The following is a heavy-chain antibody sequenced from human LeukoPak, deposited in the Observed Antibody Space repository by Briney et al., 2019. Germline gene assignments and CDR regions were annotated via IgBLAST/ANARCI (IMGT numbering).Heavy chain of an antibody. D-gene: IGHD3-10*01. V-gene: IGHV3-23*01. J-gene: IGHJ6*02. CDR3: TRDKWDLWFGESTNDYGMDV. Sequence: PGGSIKLSCATSGFTFPSYAMSWVRQAPGKGLEWVSSIHTNGGRTYYADSVKGRLTISRDNSKDVVYLQMNSLRVEDTAIYYCTRDKWDLWFGESTNDYGMDVWGLGTAVTVSS. CDR1: GFTFPSYA. CDR2: IHTNGGRT.